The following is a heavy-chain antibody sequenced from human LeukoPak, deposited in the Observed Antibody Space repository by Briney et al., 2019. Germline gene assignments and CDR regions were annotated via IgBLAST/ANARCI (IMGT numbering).Heavy chain of an antibody. CDR1: GGSIRSSSCY. CDR3: ARLSLSGDSSGYIDY. V-gene: IGHV4-39*01. D-gene: IGHD3-22*01. CDR2: IYFSGST. Sequence: SETLSLTCTVSGGSIRSSSCYWGWIRQPPGKGLEWIRSIYFSGSTYYNPSLKSRLTISVDTSKNQFSLKLSSVTDTAVYYCARLSLSGDSSGYIDYWGQGTLVTVST. J-gene: IGHJ4*02.